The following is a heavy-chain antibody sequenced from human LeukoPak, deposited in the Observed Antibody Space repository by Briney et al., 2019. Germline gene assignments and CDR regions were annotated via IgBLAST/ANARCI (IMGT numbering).Heavy chain of an antibody. CDR1: GFTFSAYW. V-gene: IGHV3-74*01. CDR3: ARDSDWLLFDY. Sequence: GGSLTLSCAASGFTFSAYWMHWVRQVPGKGRVWVSRIHREGTTTIYADSVKGRFTISRDNGKNTLYLHMNSLRADDTAVYYCARDSDWLLFDYWGQGTLVTVSS. J-gene: IGHJ4*02. D-gene: IGHD3-9*01. CDR2: IHREGTTT.